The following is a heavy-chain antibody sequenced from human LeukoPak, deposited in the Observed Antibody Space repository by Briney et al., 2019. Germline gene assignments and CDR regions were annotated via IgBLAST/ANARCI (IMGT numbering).Heavy chain of an antibody. CDR3: ARQEVYGSPENYFDY. J-gene: IGHJ4*02. CDR2: IYYSGST. CDR1: GGSISSYY. V-gene: IGHV4-59*01. D-gene: IGHD2-2*03. Sequence: PSETLSLTCTVAGGSISSYYWGSIRQPPGKGLEWIGSIYYSGSTNYNPSLKSRVTISVDTSKNQFSLKLSSVTAADTAVYYCARQEVYGSPENYFDYWGQGTLVTVSS.